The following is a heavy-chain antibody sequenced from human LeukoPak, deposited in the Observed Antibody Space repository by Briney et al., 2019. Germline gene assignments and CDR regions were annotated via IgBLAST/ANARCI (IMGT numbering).Heavy chain of an antibody. CDR1: GGSISSYY. Sequence: PSETLSLTCTVSGGSISSYYWSWIRQPPGKGLEWIGYIYYSGSTNYNPSLKSRVTISVDTSKNQFSLKLSSVTAADTAVYYCARARQQAYSKRNYFDYWGQGTLVTVSS. V-gene: IGHV4-59*12. D-gene: IGHD4-11*01. J-gene: IGHJ4*02. CDR2: IYYSGST. CDR3: ARARQQAYSKRNYFDY.